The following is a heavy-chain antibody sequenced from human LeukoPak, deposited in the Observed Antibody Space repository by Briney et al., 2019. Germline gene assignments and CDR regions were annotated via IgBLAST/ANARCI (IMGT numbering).Heavy chain of an antibody. D-gene: IGHD1-26*01. CDR2: ISSSGSTI. CDR1: GFTFSSYE. V-gene: IGHV3-48*03. CDR3: ARKPQGRVAAIGDY. Sequence: GGSLRLSCAASGFTFSSYEMNWVRQAPGKGLEWVSYISSSGSTIYYADSVKGRFTISRDNAKNPLYLQMNSLRAEDTAVYYCARKPQGRVAAIGDYWGQGTLVTVSS. J-gene: IGHJ4*02.